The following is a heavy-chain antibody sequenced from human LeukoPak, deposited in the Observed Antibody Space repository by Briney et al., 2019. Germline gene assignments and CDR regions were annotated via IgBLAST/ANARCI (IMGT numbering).Heavy chain of an antibody. J-gene: IGHJ4*02. CDR2: IYHSGST. CDR3: ARGASENADCGHFIDY. V-gene: IGHV4-30-2*01. Sequence: SQTLSLTCAVSGVSISSGCYSWSWLRQPPGKGLEGIGYIYHSGSTYYNPSRKGQFTISVDRSKNQFLLKLSSVTAADTAVYYCARGASENADCGHFIDYWGQGTLVTVSS. CDR1: GVSISSGCYS. D-gene: IGHD2-21*02.